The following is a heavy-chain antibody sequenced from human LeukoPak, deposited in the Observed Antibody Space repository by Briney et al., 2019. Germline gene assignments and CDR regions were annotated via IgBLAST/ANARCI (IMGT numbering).Heavy chain of an antibody. CDR2: IWNDGSYK. D-gene: IGHD6-13*01. J-gene: IGHJ4*02. CDR1: GFTFTTYG. V-gene: IGHV3-33*01. Sequence: PGGSLRLSCAASGFTFTTYGMHWVRHAPGKGLEWVAVIWNDGSYKHYADSVKGRFTISRDDSKNTIYLQMNSLRAEDTAVYYCARDLWQQMIQGYDYWGQGTLVTVSS. CDR3: ARDLWQQMIQGYDY.